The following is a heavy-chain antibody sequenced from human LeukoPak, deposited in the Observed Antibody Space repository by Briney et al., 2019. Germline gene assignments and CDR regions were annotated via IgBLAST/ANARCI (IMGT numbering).Heavy chain of an antibody. CDR3: ARGPGDYYYYYGMDV. D-gene: IGHD7-27*01. CDR2: MNPNSGNT. CDR1: GYTFTSYD. Sequence: ASVKVSCEASGYTFTSYDINWVRQATGQGLEWMGWMNPNSGNTGYAQKFQGRVTMTRNTSISTAYMELSSLRSEDTAVYYCARGPGDYYYYYGMDVWGQGTTVTVSS. J-gene: IGHJ6*02. V-gene: IGHV1-8*01.